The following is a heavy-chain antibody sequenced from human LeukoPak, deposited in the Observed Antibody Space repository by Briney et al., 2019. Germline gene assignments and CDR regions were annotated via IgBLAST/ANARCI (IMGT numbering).Heavy chain of an antibody. CDR1: GYTFTGYY. J-gene: IGHJ4*02. V-gene: IGHV1-2*02. CDR2: INPNSGGT. CDR3: ARAYSSGWQYFDY. D-gene: IGHD6-19*01. Sequence: GASVKVSCKASGYTFTGYYMHWVRQSPGQGLELMGWINPNSGGTNYAQKFQGRVTMTRDTSISTAYMELSRLRSDDTAVYYCARAYSSGWQYFDYWGQGTLVTVSS.